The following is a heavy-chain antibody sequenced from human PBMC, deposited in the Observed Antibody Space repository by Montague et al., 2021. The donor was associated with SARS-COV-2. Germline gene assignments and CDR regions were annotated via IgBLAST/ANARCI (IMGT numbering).Heavy chain of an antibody. CDR2: ISYIGST. Sequence: SETRSLTCTVSGGTISSYYYSWIRQPPGKALEWIGYISYIGSTNXNPFLKGRVTVSIDTSKNQFSLKLSSVTAADSAVYYCARQGSDYCSSTSCYGADHPFDIWGQGTMVTVSS. V-gene: IGHV4-59*01. CDR3: ARQGSDYCSSTSCYGADHPFDI. CDR1: GGTISSYY. J-gene: IGHJ3*02. D-gene: IGHD2-2*01.